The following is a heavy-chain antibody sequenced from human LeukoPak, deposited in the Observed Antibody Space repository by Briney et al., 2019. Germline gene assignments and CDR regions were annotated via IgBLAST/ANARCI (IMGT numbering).Heavy chain of an antibody. CDR1: GFTFSSYA. Sequence: GGSLRLSCAASGFTFSSYAMSWVRQAPGKGLEWVGRIKSKTDGGTTDYAAPVKGRFTISRDDSKNTLYLQMNSLKTEDTAVYYCTTELLWFGELLFPYYYGMDVWGQGTTVTVSS. CDR3: TTELLWFGELLFPYYYGMDV. V-gene: IGHV3-15*01. D-gene: IGHD3-10*01. CDR2: IKSKTDGGTT. J-gene: IGHJ6*02.